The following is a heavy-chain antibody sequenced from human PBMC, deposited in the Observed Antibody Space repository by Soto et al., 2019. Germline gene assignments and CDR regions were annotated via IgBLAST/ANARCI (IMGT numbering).Heavy chain of an antibody. J-gene: IGHJ3*02. CDR3: AKDRSGPLGYCSGGSCNFWIDAFDI. D-gene: IGHD2-15*01. V-gene: IGHV3-23*01. CDR1: GFTFSGHA. Sequence: GGSLRLSCAASGFTFSGHAMHWVRQAPGKGLDWVAAISGSGGSTYYADSVKGRFTISRDNSKNTLYLQMNSLRAEDTAVYYCAKDRSGPLGYCSGGSCNFWIDAFDIWGQGTMVTVSS. CDR2: ISGSGGST.